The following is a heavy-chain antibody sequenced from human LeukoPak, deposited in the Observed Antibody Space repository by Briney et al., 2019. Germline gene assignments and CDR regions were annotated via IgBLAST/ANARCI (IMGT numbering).Heavy chain of an antibody. Sequence: GGSLRLSCAASGFAFNTYAMSWVRQAPGKGLEWVSVIYSGGSTYFADSVKGRFTISRDNSNNTLYLQMNNLRTEDTAVYYCARGLQQQQILGDYYYGMDVWGQGTTVTVSS. CDR2: IYSGGST. CDR1: GFAFNTYA. CDR3: ARGLQQQQILGDYYYGMDV. D-gene: IGHD6-13*01. J-gene: IGHJ6*02. V-gene: IGHV3-53*01.